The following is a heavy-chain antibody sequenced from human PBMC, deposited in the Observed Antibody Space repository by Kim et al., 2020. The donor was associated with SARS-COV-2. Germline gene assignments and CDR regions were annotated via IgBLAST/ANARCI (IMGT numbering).Heavy chain of an antibody. J-gene: IGHJ4*02. V-gene: IGHV3-23*01. CDR2: ISGSGGST. Sequence: GGSLRLSCAASGFTFSSYAMSWVRQAPGKGLEWVSAISGSGGSTYYADSVKGRFTISRDNSKNTLYLQMNSLRAEDTAVYYCAKEGNRVYYYDSSGPWADYWGQGTLVTVSS. D-gene: IGHD3-22*01. CDR3: AKEGNRVYYYDSSGPWADY. CDR1: GFTFSSYA.